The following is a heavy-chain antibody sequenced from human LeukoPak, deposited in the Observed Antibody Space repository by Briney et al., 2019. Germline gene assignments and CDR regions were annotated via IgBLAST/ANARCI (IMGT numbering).Heavy chain of an antibody. V-gene: IGHV4-59*01. CDR1: GGSIRGYY. D-gene: IGHD3-22*01. CDR2: IYYSGST. Sequence: PSATLSLTYTVSGGSIRGYYWSWIRQPPGKGLEWIGYIYYSGSTNYNPSLKSRVTISVDTSKNQFSLKLSSVTAADTAVYYCASLVVNNYFDYWGQGTLVTVSS. J-gene: IGHJ4*02. CDR3: ASLVVNNYFDY.